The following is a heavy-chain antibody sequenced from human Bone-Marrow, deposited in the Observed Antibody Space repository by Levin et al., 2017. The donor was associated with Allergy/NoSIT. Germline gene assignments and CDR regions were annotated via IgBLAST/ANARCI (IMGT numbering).Heavy chain of an antibody. CDR2: INESGGT. J-gene: IGHJ5*02. V-gene: IGHV4-34*01. CDR3: TRNNWFDP. Sequence: PSQTLSLTCAVYGGSISGCHWSWIRQPPGKGLEWIGEINESGGTKYNPSLRSRVTISVDTSKNQYSVRLTSVTAADTAVYYCTRNNWFDPWGRGTLVTVSS. CDR1: GGSISGCH.